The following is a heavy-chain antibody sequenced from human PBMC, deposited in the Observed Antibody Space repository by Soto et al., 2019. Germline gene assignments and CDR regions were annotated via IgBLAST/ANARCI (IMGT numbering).Heavy chain of an antibody. J-gene: IGHJ4*02. CDR2: IIPIFGTA. CDR3: ARDQIFGVVIIPV. CDR1: GGTFSSYA. V-gene: IGHV1-69*01. D-gene: IGHD3-3*01. Sequence: QVQLVQSGAEVKKPGSSVKVSCKASGGTFSSYAISWVRQAPGQGLEWMGGIIPIFGTANYAQKFQGRVTITAAESRSTAYMELISLRSEETAVYYCARDQIFGVVIIPVWGQGTLVTVSS.